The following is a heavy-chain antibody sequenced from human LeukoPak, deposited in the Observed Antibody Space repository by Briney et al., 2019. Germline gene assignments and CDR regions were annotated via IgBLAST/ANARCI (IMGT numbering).Heavy chain of an antibody. CDR3: ARGEITMVRGIMSYYYYYYMDV. Sequence: SETLSLTCAVYGGSFSGYYWSWLRQPPGKGLEWIGEINHSVSTNYNPSLKSRVTISVDTCKNQSSLNLSSVTDADTAVYYCARGEITMVRGIMSYYYYYYMDVWGKGTTVTVSS. J-gene: IGHJ6*03. D-gene: IGHD3-10*01. CDR1: GGSFSGYY. V-gene: IGHV4-34*01. CDR2: INHSVST.